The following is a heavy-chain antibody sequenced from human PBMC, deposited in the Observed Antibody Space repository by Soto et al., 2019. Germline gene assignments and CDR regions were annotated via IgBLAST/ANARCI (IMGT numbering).Heavy chain of an antibody. J-gene: IGHJ5*02. CDR3: VRDGTRTLRDWFDP. Sequence: SETLSLTCSVPGASISGFYWSWIRKSAGKGREWIGRIYATGTTDYNPSLKSRVMMSVDTSKKQFSLKLRSVTAAATAVYYCVRDGTRTLRDWFDPWGQGISVTVPQ. D-gene: IGHD1-1*01. CDR2: IYATGTT. CDR1: GASISGFY. V-gene: IGHV4-4*07.